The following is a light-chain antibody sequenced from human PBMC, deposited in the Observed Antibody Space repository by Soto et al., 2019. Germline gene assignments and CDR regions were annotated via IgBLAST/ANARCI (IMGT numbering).Light chain of an antibody. Sequence: QSALTQVASVSGSPGQSITISCTGTSGDVGGHDYVSWYQQYPGKAPKLMIYNVNYRPSGVSNRFSGSKSGNTASLTISGLQAEDEANYYCSSYTSTSTVVFGGGTKLTVL. CDR2: NVN. J-gene: IGLJ2*01. CDR1: SGDVGGHDY. V-gene: IGLV2-14*03. CDR3: SSYTSTSTVV.